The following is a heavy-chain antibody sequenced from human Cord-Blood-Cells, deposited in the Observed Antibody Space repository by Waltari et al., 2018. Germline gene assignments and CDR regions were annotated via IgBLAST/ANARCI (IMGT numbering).Heavy chain of an antibody. Sequence: EVQLVESGGGLVQPGGSRKLSCAASGFTFRCSSTHWVPPASGKGLEWVGRIRSKANSYETAYAASVKGRFTISRDDSKNTAYLQMNSLKTEDTAVYYCLGDYYGSGSPDYWGQGTLVTVSS. CDR3: LGDYYGSGSPDY. CDR2: IRSKANSYET. CDR1: GFTFRCSS. V-gene: IGHV3-73*02. D-gene: IGHD3-10*01. J-gene: IGHJ4*02.